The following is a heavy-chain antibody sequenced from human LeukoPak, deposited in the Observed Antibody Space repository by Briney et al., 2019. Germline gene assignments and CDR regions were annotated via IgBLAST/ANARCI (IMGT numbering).Heavy chain of an antibody. Sequence: ASVKVSCKASGGTFSSYAISWVQQAPGQGLEWMGRIIPILGIANYAQKFQGRVTITADKSTSTAYMELSSLRSEDAAVYYCARDGAGGGRYSDWLGLRLGVWGQGTTVTVSS. D-gene: IGHD3-9*01. CDR3: ARDGAGGGRYSDWLGLRLGV. CDR1: GGTFSSYA. J-gene: IGHJ6*02. V-gene: IGHV1-69*04. CDR2: IIPILGIA.